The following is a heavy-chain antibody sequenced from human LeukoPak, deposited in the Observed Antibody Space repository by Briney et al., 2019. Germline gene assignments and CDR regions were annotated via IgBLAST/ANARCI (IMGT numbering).Heavy chain of an antibody. CDR2: IFYRGNS. Sequence: SQTLSLTCSVSGGSISSGGSYWSWIRQHPGKGLEWIGYIFYRGNSYYNPSLKSRVTISIDTSKSQFSLRLSSVTAADTAVYYCARASGCLSSSCYSGYFDCWGQRTLVTLSS. D-gene: IGHD2-2*01. CDR3: ARASGCLSSSCYSGYFDC. CDR1: GGSISSGGSY. V-gene: IGHV4-31*03. J-gene: IGHJ4*02.